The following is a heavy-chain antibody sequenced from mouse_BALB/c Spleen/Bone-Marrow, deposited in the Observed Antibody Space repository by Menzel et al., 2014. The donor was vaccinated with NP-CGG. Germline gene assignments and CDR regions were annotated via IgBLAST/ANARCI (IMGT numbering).Heavy chain of an antibody. Sequence: QVQLQQSGAELVKPGASVKMSCKASGYTFTSYNMHWLKQKPGQGLEWIGAFYPGNGDTSYNQKFKGKATLTADKSSSTVYMQLSSLTFEDSAVYYCARSEYGNYPWFAYWGQGTLVTVSA. CDR2: FYPGNGDT. J-gene: IGHJ3*01. CDR1: GYTFTSYN. CDR3: ARSEYGNYPWFAY. D-gene: IGHD2-1*01. V-gene: IGHV1-12*01.